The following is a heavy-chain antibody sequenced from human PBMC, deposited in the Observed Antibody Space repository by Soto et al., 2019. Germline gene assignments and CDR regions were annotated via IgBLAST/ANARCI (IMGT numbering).Heavy chain of an antibody. Sequence: GGSLRLSCAASGRSVSSKYMSWDRQAPGEGLEWVAIIYINGSTDYAGSVQGRFSVSRDIYKNTLFLQMNNLRAEDTAVYFCSGDPSGYDEGDWYHGVDVWGQGTTVTVSS. J-gene: IGHJ6*02. V-gene: IGHV3-53*01. CDR3: SGDPSGYDEGDWYHGVDV. D-gene: IGHD5-12*01. CDR1: GRSVSSKY. CDR2: IYINGST.